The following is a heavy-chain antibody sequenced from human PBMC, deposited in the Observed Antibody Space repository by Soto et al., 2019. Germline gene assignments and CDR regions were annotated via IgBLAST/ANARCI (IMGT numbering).Heavy chain of an antibody. CDR3: ARTRRGPMRGGWYYFDY. D-gene: IGHD6-19*01. CDR2: INHSGST. CDR1: GGSFSGYY. Sequence: SETLSLTCAVYGGSFSGYYWSWIRQPPGKGLEWIGEINHSGSTNYNPSLKSRVTISVDTSKNQFSLKLSSVTAADTAVYYCARTRRGPMRGGWYYFDYWGQGTLVTVSS. J-gene: IGHJ4*02. V-gene: IGHV4-34*01.